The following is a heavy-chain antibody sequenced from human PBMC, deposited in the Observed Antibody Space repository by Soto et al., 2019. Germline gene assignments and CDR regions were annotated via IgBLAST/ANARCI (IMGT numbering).Heavy chain of an antibody. Sequence: SETLSLTCTVSGGSISSSSYYWDWIRQPPGKGLEWIGSIYYSGSTYYNPSLKSRVTISVDTSKNQFSLKLSSVTAADTAVYYCARQDVFLFDYWGQGTLVTVSS. CDR1: GGSISSSSYY. CDR3: ARQDVFLFDY. CDR2: IYYSGST. V-gene: IGHV4-39*01. D-gene: IGHD3-3*01. J-gene: IGHJ4*02.